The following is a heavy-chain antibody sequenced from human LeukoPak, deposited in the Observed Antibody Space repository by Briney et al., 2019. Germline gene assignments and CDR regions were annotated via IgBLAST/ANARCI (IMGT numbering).Heavy chain of an antibody. CDR2: INPNSGGT. Sequence: GASVKVSCKASGYTFTGYYMHWVRQAPGQGLEWMGWINPNSGGTNYAQKFQGRVTMTRDTSISTAYMELSRLRSDDTAVYYCARVPYYYDSSALDYWGQGTLVTVSS. CDR1: GYTFTGYY. J-gene: IGHJ4*02. CDR3: ARVPYYYDSSALDY. D-gene: IGHD3-22*01. V-gene: IGHV1-2*02.